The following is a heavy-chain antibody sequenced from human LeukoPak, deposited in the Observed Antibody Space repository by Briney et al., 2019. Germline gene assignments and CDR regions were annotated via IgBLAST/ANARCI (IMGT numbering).Heavy chain of an antibody. CDR1: GFTFSSYG. Sequence: AGSLRLSCAASGFTFSSYGMHWVRQAPGKGLEWVAVISYDGSNKYYADSVKGRFTISRDNSKNTLYLQMNSLRAEDTAVYYCAKASMIVVIYGMDVWGQGTTVTVSS. J-gene: IGHJ6*02. CDR2: ISYDGSNK. V-gene: IGHV3-30*18. D-gene: IGHD3-22*01. CDR3: AKASMIVVIYGMDV.